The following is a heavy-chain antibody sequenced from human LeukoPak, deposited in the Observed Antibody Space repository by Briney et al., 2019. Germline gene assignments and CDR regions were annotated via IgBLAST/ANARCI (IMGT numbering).Heavy chain of an antibody. D-gene: IGHD6-13*01. CDR1: GFSFSTYG. J-gene: IGHJ6*02. V-gene: IGHV3-30*02. CDR3: ARDSRYSSSWYYYGMDV. CDR2: IWHDGSKK. Sequence: GGSLRLSCAASGFSFSTYGMHWVRQAPGKGLEWLALIWHDGSKKYYADSVKGRFTISRDNSKNTLYLQMNSLRAEDTAVYYCARDSRYSSSWYYYGMDVWGQGTTVTVSS.